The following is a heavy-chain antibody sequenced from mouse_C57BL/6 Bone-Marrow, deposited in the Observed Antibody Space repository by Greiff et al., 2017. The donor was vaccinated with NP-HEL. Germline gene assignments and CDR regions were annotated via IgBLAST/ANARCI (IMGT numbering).Heavy chain of an antibody. CDR3: ARGAVVATKAMDY. CDR2: ISSGSSTI. CDR1: GFTFSDYG. V-gene: IGHV5-17*01. J-gene: IGHJ4*01. Sequence: EVKLMESGGGLVKPGGSLKLSCAASGFTFSDYGMHWVRQAPEKGLEWVAYISSGSSTIYYADTVKGRFTISRDNAKNTLFLQMTSLRSEDTAMYYCARGAVVATKAMDYWGQGTSVTVSS. D-gene: IGHD1-1*01.